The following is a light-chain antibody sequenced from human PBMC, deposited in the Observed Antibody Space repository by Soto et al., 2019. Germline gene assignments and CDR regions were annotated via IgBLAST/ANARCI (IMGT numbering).Light chain of an antibody. Sequence: EIVMTQSPANLSVSPGEGNNLSCKASQNVYNNLAWYHQSPGQPPRLLIYDAYTKATRISARFSDSGYGTEVTRTISTLQSEDFAVDFYQQCRNWPLTFGGGTKVEIK. CDR2: DAY. CDR3: QQCRNWPLT. CDR1: QNVYNN. V-gene: IGKV3-15*01. J-gene: IGKJ4*01.